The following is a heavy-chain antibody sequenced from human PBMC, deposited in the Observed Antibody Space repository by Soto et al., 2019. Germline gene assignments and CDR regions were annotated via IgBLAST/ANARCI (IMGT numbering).Heavy chain of an antibody. CDR3: AKGVVVATTYCPH. V-gene: IGHV3-30*18. J-gene: IGHJ1*01. D-gene: IGHD2-15*01. CDR1: GFTFSSYG. CDR2: ISYDGSDK. Sequence: QVQLVESGGGVVQPGRSLRLSCAASGFTFSSYGMHWVRQAPGKGLEWVAVISYDGSDKYYADSVKGRFTISRANSNNTLYPQMNSLRAAYTAVYYFAKGVVVATTYCPHWGQGTLVIVAS.